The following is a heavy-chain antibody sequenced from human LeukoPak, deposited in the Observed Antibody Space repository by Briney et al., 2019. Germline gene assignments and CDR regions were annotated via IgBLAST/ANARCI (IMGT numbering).Heavy chain of an antibody. CDR3: AKAGIGADGAGFLCEY. Sequence: GGSLRLSCAASGFTFSDYAMSWVRQAPGKGLEWVSAASYYVGKQYHADSVRGRFTVSRDNSRNTVSLQMSSLRVEDTGIYYCAKAGIGADGAGFLCEYWGQGTQVTVSS. D-gene: IGHD1-1*01. CDR2: ASYYVGKQ. CDR1: GFTFSDYA. V-gene: IGHV3-23*01. J-gene: IGHJ4*02.